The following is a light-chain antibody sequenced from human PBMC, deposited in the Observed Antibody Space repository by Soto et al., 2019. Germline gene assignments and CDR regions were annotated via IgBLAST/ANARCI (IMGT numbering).Light chain of an antibody. Sequence: QSVLTQPRSVSGSPGQSVTISCTGTSSDVGGYNYVSWYQQHPGKAPKLMIYDVSKRPSGVPDRFSGSKSGNTASLTISGHQAEDEADYYCCSYAGSYVFGTGTKLTVL. CDR3: CSYAGSYV. CDR2: DVS. J-gene: IGLJ1*01. CDR1: SSDVGGYNY. V-gene: IGLV2-11*01.